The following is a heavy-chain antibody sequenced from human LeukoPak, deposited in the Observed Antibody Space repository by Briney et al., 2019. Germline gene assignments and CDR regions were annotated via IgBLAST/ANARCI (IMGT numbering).Heavy chain of an antibody. CDR1: GGTFSSYA. Sequence: SVKVSCKASGGTFSSYAISWVRQAPGQGLEWMGGIIPIFGTSNYAQKFQGRVTITADESTSTAYMELSSLRSEDTAVYYCARDRRTVTGDAFDIWGQGTMVTVSS. J-gene: IGHJ3*02. D-gene: IGHD4-17*01. V-gene: IGHV1-69*13. CDR2: IIPIFGTS. CDR3: ARDRRTVTGDAFDI.